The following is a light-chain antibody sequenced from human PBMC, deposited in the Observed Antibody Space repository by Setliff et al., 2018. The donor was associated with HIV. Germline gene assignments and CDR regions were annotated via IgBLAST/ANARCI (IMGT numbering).Light chain of an antibody. V-gene: IGLV2-23*02. CDR2: EVT. J-gene: IGLJ2*01. CDR3: CSYAGSYTYVV. Sequence: QSALTQPASVSGSPGQSITISCTGTSSDVGSFSLVSWYQQEPGKAPKLIIYEVTKRPSGISDRFSGSKSGNTASLTISGLQAEDEADYYCCSYAGSYTYVVFGGGTKVTVL. CDR1: SSDVGSFSL.